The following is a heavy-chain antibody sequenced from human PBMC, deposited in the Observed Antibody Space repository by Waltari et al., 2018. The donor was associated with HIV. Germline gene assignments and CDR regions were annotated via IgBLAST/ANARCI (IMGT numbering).Heavy chain of an antibody. CDR3: VRDVRISWEVYSGLFDP. CDR1: GDIFEDFD. CDR2: INWNGDRT. Sequence: QLVESGGGIIRTGGSLTLSCGGSGDIFEDFDRSRGRQAPGKGLEWVAGINWNGDRTGYRESVKGRFIISRDNAKSSMFLHMTKLTTEDTAFYYCVRDVRISWEVYSGLFDPWGRGTLVTVPS. V-gene: IGHV3-20*04. J-gene: IGHJ5*02. D-gene: IGHD1-20*01.